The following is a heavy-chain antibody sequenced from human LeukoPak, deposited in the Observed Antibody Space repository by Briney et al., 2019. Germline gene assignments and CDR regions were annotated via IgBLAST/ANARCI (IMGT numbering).Heavy chain of an antibody. CDR2: MNPNSGNT. Sequence: ASVKVTCKASGYTFTSYDINWVRQATGQGLELMGWMNPNSGNTGYAQKFQGRVTITRNTSISTAYMELSSLRSEDTGVYFCARKSRVAGTDFDYWGQGTLVTVSS. CDR1: GYTFTSYD. V-gene: IGHV1-8*03. D-gene: IGHD6-19*01. J-gene: IGHJ4*02. CDR3: ARKSRVAGTDFDY.